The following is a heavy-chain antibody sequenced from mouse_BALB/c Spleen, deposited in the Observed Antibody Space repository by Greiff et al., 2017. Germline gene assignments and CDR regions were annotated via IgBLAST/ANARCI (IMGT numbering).Heavy chain of an antibody. D-gene: IGHD2-14*01. CDR3: TRLAYRYDRAYYFDY. CDR2: IYPGNSDT. V-gene: IGHV1-5*01. J-gene: IGHJ2*01. Sequence: EVKLVESGTVLARPGASVKMSCKASGYSFTSYWMHWVKQRPGQGLEWIGAIYPGNSDTSYNQKFKGKAKLTAVTSASTAYMELSSLTNEDSAVYYCTRLAYRYDRAYYFDYWGQGTTLTVSS. CDR1: GYSFTSYW.